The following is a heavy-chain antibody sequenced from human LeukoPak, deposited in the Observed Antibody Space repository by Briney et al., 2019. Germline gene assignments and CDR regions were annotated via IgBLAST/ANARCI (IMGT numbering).Heavy chain of an antibody. CDR2: INHSGST. V-gene: IGHV4-34*01. D-gene: IGHD3-22*01. CDR3: ARRRYYYDSSGSG. Sequence: SETLSLTCAVYGGSFSGYYWSWIRQPPGKGLEWIGEINHSGSTNYNPSLTSRVTISVDTSKNQFSLKLSSVTAADTAVYYCARRRYYYDSSGSGWGQGTLVTVSS. CDR1: GGSFSGYY. J-gene: IGHJ4*02.